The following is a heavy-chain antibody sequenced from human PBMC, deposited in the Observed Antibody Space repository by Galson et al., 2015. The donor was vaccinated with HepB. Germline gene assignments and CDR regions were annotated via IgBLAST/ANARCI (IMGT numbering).Heavy chain of an antibody. CDR2: IYTSGST. Sequence: LSLTCTVSGGSISSYYWSWIRQPAGKGLEWIGRIYTSGSTNYNPSLKSRVTMSVDTSKNQFSLKLSSVTAADTAVYYCARDGGPRYSYGFGKNWFDPWGQGTLVTVSS. V-gene: IGHV4-4*07. D-gene: IGHD5-18*01. CDR3: ARDGGPRYSYGFGKNWFDP. CDR1: GGSISSYY. J-gene: IGHJ5*02.